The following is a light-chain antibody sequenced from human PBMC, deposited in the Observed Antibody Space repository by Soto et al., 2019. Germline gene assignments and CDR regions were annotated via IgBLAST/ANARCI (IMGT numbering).Light chain of an antibody. J-gene: IGKJ1*01. Sequence: IVVTKSPGTLSLSKGERATLSCRASQSVSSSYLAWYQQKPGQAPRLLIYGASTRATGIPARFSGSGSGTEFTLTISSLQSEDFAVYYCQQYNNWPLWTFGQGTKVDIK. CDR3: QQYNNWPLWT. V-gene: IGKV3-15*01. CDR2: GAS. CDR1: QSVSSSY.